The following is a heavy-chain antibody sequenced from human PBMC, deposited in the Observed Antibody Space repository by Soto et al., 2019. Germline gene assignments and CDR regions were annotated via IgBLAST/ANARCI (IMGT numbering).Heavy chain of an antibody. Sequence: ASVKVSCKASGYTFTSYGISWVRQAPGQGLEWMGWISAYNGNTNYAQKLQGRVTMTTDTSTSTAYMELRSLRSDDTAVYYCASARLGDILTGYYRGSGPPSYYYYYYGMDVWGQGTTVTVSS. CDR3: ASARLGDILTGYYRGSGPPSYYYYYYGMDV. CDR2: ISAYNGNT. J-gene: IGHJ6*02. CDR1: GYTFTSYG. D-gene: IGHD3-9*01. V-gene: IGHV1-18*01.